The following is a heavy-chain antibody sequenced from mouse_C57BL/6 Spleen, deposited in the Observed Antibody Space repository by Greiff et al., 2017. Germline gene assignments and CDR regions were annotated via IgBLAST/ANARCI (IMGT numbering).Heavy chain of an antibody. J-gene: IGHJ2*01. D-gene: IGHD2-3*01. CDR3: ARNRWLLPLYYFDY. CDR2: ISSGSSTI. Sequence: EVKLVESGGGLVKPGGSLKLSCAASGFTFSDYGMHWVRQAPEKGLEWVAYISSGSSTIYYADTVKGRFTISRDNAKNTLFLQMTSLRSEDTAMYYCARNRWLLPLYYFDYWGQGTTLTVSS. CDR1: GFTFSDYG. V-gene: IGHV5-17*01.